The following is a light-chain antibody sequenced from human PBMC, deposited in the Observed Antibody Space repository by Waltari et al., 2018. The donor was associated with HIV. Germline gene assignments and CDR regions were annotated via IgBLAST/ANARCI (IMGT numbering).Light chain of an antibody. CDR1: SSDVGGYNY. CDR2: EVT. V-gene: IGLV2-8*01. Sequence: QSALTQSPSASGSPGQSVTISCPGTSSDVGGYNYVSWYQQHPGRAPKLIIYEVTKRPSGVPDRFSGSKSGNTASLTVSGLQAEDEADYYCSSYAGRNFYVFGTGTSVTVL. CDR3: SSYAGRNFYV. J-gene: IGLJ1*01.